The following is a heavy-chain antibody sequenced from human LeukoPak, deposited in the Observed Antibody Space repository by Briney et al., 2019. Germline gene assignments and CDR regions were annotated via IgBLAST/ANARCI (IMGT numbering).Heavy chain of an antibody. CDR2: IRYDGSNK. V-gene: IGHV3-30*02. J-gene: IGHJ5*02. D-gene: IGHD1-26*01. CDR1: GFTFSNFG. Sequence: PGGSLRLSCAASGFTFSNFGMHWVRQAPGKGLEWVAFIRYDGSNKYYADSVKGRFTISRDSSDNTLYLQMNSLRAEDTAVYYCAKRDTGSYKIDPWGQGTLVTVSS. CDR3: AKRDTGSYKIDP.